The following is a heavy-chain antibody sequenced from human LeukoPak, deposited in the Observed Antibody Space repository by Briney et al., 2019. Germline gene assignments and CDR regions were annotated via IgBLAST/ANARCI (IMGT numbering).Heavy chain of an antibody. CDR3: ASDFTQGGGLLED. Sequence: PSETLSLTCTVSGASITSRFWTWVRQPPGKGLEWIGYVSSTTSPTYNPSLESRVTLSLDTSKSQFSLRLASMTAADTAIYYCASDFTQGGGLLEDWGPGTLVVVSS. CDR2: VSSTTSP. D-gene: IGHD3-3*01. V-gene: IGHV4-59*11. CDR1: GASITSRF. J-gene: IGHJ4*02.